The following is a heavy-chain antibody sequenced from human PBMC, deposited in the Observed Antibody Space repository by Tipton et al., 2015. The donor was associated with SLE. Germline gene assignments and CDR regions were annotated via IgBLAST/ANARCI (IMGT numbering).Heavy chain of an antibody. V-gene: IGHV1-69*01. Sequence: QLVQSGAEVKKPGSSVKVSCKASGGTFSNYAFSWVRQAPGQGLEWMGGIIPIFDTPNYAQKFQGRVTITADESTSTAYMELSRLSSEDTAVYYCARAPTGSSWTEAFDIWGQGTMVTVSS. CDR2: IIPIFDTP. CDR1: GGTFSNYA. CDR3: ARAPTGSSWTEAFDI. D-gene: IGHD6-13*01. J-gene: IGHJ3*02.